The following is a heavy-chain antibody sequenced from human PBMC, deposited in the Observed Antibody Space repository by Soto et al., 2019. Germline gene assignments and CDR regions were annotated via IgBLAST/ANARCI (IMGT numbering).Heavy chain of an antibody. Sequence: ASVKVSCKASGYTFTSYGISWVRQAPGQGLEWMGWISAYNGNTNYAQKLQGRVTMTTDTSTSTAYMELRSLRSDDTAVYYCARDYYDSSGSDYYYYGMDVWGQGTPVTVSS. CDR2: ISAYNGNT. J-gene: IGHJ6*02. V-gene: IGHV1-18*01. CDR1: GYTFTSYG. CDR3: ARDYYDSSGSDYYYYGMDV. D-gene: IGHD3-22*01.